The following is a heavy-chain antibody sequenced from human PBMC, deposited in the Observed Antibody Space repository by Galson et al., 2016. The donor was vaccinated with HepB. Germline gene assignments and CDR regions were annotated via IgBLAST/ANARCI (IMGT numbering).Heavy chain of an antibody. CDR3: ARGAVRDDYTWWEYYYGMDV. Sequence: SLRLSCAASGFTFSDYNMNWVRQAPGMGLEWISYVSTASSTKYYAASVTGRFTISRDNAKKLLYLQMNSLRDEDTAVYYCARGAVRDDYTWWEYYYGMDVWGQGTTVTVSS. J-gene: IGHJ6*02. CDR1: GFTFSDYN. D-gene: IGHD5-24*01. V-gene: IGHV3-48*02. CDR2: VSTASSTK.